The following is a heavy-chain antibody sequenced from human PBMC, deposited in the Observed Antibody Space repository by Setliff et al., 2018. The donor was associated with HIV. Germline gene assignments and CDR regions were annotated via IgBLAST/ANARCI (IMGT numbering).Heavy chain of an antibody. CDR3: ARDGLLVAGIRFDY. CDR1: GGTFSSYA. D-gene: IGHD6-19*01. CDR2: IIPAFGTA. V-gene: IGHV1-69*13. J-gene: IGHJ4*01. Sequence: AASVKVSCKTSGGTFSSYAVSWVRQAPGQGLEWMGGIIPAFGTANYAQKFQGRVTITPDESTSTAYMELSGLRSEDTAVYFCARDGLLVAGIRFDYWGQGTLVTVSS.